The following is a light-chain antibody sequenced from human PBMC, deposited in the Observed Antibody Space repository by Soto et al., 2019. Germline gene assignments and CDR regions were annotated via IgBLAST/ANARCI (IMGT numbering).Light chain of an antibody. Sequence: QSVLTQPASVSGSPGQSITISCTGNSSDVGGYNYVSWYQQHPGKAPKLMIYDVSNRPSGVSNRFSGSKSGNTASLTISGLQAVDEADYYCSSYTSSSTYVFGTGTKVTVL. V-gene: IGLV2-14*01. CDR3: SSYTSSSTYV. J-gene: IGLJ1*01. CDR1: SSDVGGYNY. CDR2: DVS.